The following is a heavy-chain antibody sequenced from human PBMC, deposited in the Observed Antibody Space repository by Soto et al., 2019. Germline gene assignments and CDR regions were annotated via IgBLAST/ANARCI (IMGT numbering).Heavy chain of an antibody. D-gene: IGHD2-8*01. J-gene: IGHJ4*02. V-gene: IGHV3-74*01. Sequence: PGGSLRLSCAASGFTFSSYWMHWVRQAPGKGLVWVSRINSDGSSTSYADSVKGRFTISRDNAKNTLYLQMNSLRAEDTAVYYCVKDSRVKLMVYAILGYWGQGTLVTVSS. CDR3: VKDSRVKLMVYAILGY. CDR2: INSDGSST. CDR1: GFTFSSYW.